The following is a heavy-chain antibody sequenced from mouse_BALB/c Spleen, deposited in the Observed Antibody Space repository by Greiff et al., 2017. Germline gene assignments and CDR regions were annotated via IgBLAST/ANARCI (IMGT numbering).Heavy chain of an antibody. Sequence: EVMLVESGGGLVKPGGSLKLSCAASGFAFSSYDMSWVRQTPEKRLEWVAYISSGGGSTYYTDTVKGRFTISRDNAKNTLYLQMSSLKSEDTAMYYCARHGGITFFDYWGQGTTLTVSS. CDR1: GFAFSSYD. CDR3: ARHGGITFFDY. V-gene: IGHV5-12-1*01. J-gene: IGHJ2*01. CDR2: ISSGGGST. D-gene: IGHD2-4*01.